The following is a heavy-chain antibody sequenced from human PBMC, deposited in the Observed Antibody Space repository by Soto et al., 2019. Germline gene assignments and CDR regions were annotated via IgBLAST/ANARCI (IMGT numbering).Heavy chain of an antibody. J-gene: IGHJ4*02. CDR1: VFTVSTNY. CDR2: IYSGGST. CDR3: ARASIAAAGYYFDY. V-gene: IGHV3-53*01. D-gene: IGHD6-13*01. Sequence: GSLRLSCAASVFTVSTNYMSWFRQAPVKGLEWVSVIYSGGSTYYADSVKGRFTISRDNSKKTLYLQMNSLRAEDTAVYYCARASIAAAGYYFDYWGQGTLVTVSS.